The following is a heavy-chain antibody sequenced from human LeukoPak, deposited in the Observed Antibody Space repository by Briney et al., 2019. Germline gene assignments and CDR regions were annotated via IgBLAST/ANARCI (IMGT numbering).Heavy chain of an antibody. J-gene: IGHJ3*02. Sequence: ASVKVSCTASAYTFATYNINWVRQAPGQGLEWMGWMNPNSGNTGYAPKFQGRVTMTRDTSITTAYMELSSLGSEDTAVYYCARQQQRGDAFDIWGQGTIVAVSS. D-gene: IGHD6-13*01. CDR3: ARQQQRGDAFDI. CDR2: MNPNSGNT. CDR1: AYTFATYN. V-gene: IGHV1-8*02.